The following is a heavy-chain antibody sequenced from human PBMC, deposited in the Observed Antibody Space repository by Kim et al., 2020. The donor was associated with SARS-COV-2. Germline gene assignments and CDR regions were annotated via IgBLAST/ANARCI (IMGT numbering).Heavy chain of an antibody. Sequence: SETLSLTCTVSGGSISSYYWSWIRQPPGKGLEWIGYIYYSGSTNYNPSLKSRVTISVDTSKNQFSLKLSSVTAADTAVYYCARDRRSAYSGYDTKSYYYYGMDVWGQGTTVTVSS. CDR1: GGSISSYY. V-gene: IGHV4-59*13. CDR3: ARDRRSAYSGYDTKSYYYYGMDV. J-gene: IGHJ6*02. CDR2: IYYSGST. D-gene: IGHD5-12*01.